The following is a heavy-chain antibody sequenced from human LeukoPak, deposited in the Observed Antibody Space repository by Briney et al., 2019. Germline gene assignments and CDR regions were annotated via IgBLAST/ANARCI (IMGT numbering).Heavy chain of an antibody. Sequence: SETLSLTCTVSGGSISGYYWTWIRQPAGKGLEWIGRIHPSGTTNHNPSLKGRVIMSLDMSNNQFSLKVRSVTAADTAVYYCARETEVPGGRSWDFWGQGTLVTVSS. V-gene: IGHV4-4*07. D-gene: IGHD6-19*01. CDR3: ARETEVPGGRSWDF. CDR2: IHPSGTT. CDR1: GGSISGYY. J-gene: IGHJ4*02.